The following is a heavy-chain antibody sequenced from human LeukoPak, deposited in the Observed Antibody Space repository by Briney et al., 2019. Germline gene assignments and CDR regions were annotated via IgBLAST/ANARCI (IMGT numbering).Heavy chain of an antibody. J-gene: IGHJ4*02. CDR3: TTYGDSEGLADY. D-gene: IGHD4-17*01. CDR2: IKSKTDGGTT. Sequence: GGSLRLSCAASGFTFSNTWMSWVRQAPGKGLEWVGRIKSKTDGGTTDYAAPVKGRFTISRDDSQNTVSLQMNSLTTEDTAVYYCTTYGDSEGLADYWGQGTLVTVSS. V-gene: IGHV3-15*01. CDR1: GFTFSNTW.